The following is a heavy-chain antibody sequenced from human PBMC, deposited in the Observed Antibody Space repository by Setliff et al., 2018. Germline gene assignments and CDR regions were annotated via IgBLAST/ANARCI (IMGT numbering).Heavy chain of an antibody. CDR2: IGASGDRT. V-gene: IGHV3-23*01. Sequence: GGSLRLSCAASGFALNSYAMIWVRQAPGKGLEWVSSIGASGDRTYYADSVKGRFTISRDNSRNSLYLQMNSLRVEDTASYYCARDPNGDYVGAFDPWGQGILVTVSS. CDR1: GFALNSYA. D-gene: IGHD4-17*01. J-gene: IGHJ5*02. CDR3: ARDPNGDYVGAFDP.